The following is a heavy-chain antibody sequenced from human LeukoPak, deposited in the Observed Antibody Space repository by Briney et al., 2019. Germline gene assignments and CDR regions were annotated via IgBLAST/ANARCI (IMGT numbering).Heavy chain of an antibody. CDR3: ARHGIAARGNQYYLDY. CDR2: VYPGDSET. CDR1: GYSFTNHW. D-gene: IGHD6-6*01. Sequence: GESLKISCKGSGYSFTNHWIGWVRQVPGKGLEWMGIVYPGDSETRYSPSFRGQVIISADKSTNTAYLQWISLKASDTAMYYCARHGIAARGNQYYLDYWGQGILVTVSS. J-gene: IGHJ4*02. V-gene: IGHV5-51*01.